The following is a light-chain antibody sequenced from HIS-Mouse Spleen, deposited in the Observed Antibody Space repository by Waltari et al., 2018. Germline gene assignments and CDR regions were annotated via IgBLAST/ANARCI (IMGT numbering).Light chain of an antibody. J-gene: IGLJ3*02. CDR3: CSYAGSSTWV. CDR1: SSDVGSYNL. Sequence: QSALTQPASVSGSPGQSITISCTGTSSDVGSYNLFSWYQQHPGKAPKLMIYEGSKRPQGVSNRFPGSKSGNTASLTISGLQAEDEADYYCCSYAGSSTWVFGGGTKLTVL. CDR2: EGS. V-gene: IGLV2-23*01.